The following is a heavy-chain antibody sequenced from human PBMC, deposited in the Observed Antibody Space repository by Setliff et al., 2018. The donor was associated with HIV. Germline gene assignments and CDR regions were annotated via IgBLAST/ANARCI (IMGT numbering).Heavy chain of an antibody. D-gene: IGHD3-22*01. V-gene: IGHV1-18*04. Sequence: ASVKVSCKASGYIFRNHYIHWVRQAPGKGLEWVGWISVGKGNTNYAQSLQGRVTMTTDTSTNTAHLEVRSLRSYDTAFYYCARNFYDSSGYRYDYWGQGTLVTVSS. J-gene: IGHJ4*02. CDR3: ARNFYDSSGYRYDY. CDR2: ISVGKGNT. CDR1: GYIFRNHY.